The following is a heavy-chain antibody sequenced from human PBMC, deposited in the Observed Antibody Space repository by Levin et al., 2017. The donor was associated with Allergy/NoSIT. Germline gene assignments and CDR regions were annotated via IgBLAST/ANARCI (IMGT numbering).Heavy chain of an antibody. CDR2: IRSKAYGGTT. V-gene: IGHV3-49*03. D-gene: IGHD3-9*01. CDR1: GFTFGDYA. Sequence: PGGSLRLSCTASGFTFGDYAMSWFRQAPGKGLEWVGFIRSKAYGGTTEYAASVKGRFTISRDDSKSIAYLQMNSLKTEDTAVYYCTRESRYYDILTGYYSRYYFDYWGQGTLVTVSS. J-gene: IGHJ4*02. CDR3: TRESRYYDILTGYYSRYYFDY.